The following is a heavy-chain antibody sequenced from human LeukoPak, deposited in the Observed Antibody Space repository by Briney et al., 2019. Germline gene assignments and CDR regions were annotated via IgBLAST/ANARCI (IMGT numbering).Heavy chain of an antibody. CDR1: GGSISSSSYY. Sequence: KSSETLSLTCSVSGGSISSSSYYWGWIRQPPGKGLEWIGSIYYSGSTYYNPSLKSRVTISVDTSKNQFSLKVSPVTAADTAVYYCATGETGSTLGGYWGQGTLVTVSS. CDR3: ATGETGSTLGGY. D-gene: IGHD1-1*01. J-gene: IGHJ4*02. CDR2: IYYSGST. V-gene: IGHV4-39*01.